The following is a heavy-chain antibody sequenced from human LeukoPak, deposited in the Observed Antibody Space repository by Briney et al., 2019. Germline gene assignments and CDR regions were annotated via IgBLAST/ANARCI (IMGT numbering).Heavy chain of an antibody. Sequence: ASVKVSCKASGYTFTSYAMHWVRQAPGQRLEWMGWINAGNGNTKYSQKFQGRVTVTRDTSASTAYMELSSLRSEDTAVYYCAADPIYGDYAGFDYWGQGTLVTVSS. J-gene: IGHJ4*02. CDR2: INAGNGNT. V-gene: IGHV1-3*01. CDR3: AADPIYGDYAGFDY. CDR1: GYTFTSYA. D-gene: IGHD4-17*01.